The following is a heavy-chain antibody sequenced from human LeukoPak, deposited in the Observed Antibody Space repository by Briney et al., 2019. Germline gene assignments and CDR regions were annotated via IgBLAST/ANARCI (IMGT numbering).Heavy chain of an antibody. CDR1: GYTFTGYY. CDR2: INPNSGGT. CDR3: ARDQRAYYYYDSSGSTTPFDY. J-gene: IGHJ4*02. Sequence: ASVKVSCKASGYTFTGYYMHWVRQAPGQGLEWMGWINPNSGGTNYAQKFQGRVTITADESTSTAYMELSSLRSEETAVYYCARDQRAYYYYDSSGSTTPFDYWGQGTLVTVSS. D-gene: IGHD3-22*01. V-gene: IGHV1-2*02.